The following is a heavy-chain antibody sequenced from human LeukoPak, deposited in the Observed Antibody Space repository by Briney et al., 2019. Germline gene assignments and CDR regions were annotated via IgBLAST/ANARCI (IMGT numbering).Heavy chain of an antibody. V-gene: IGHV3-23*01. CDR1: GFSFSTYS. Sequence: GGSLRLSCAASGFSFSTYSMSWVRQAPGKGLEWVSSIRGSGADKYYADSVKGRFSISRDNSQDTLSLQMNSLRAEDAAVYYCAKISWDGRGTFDWGRGTLVTVSS. D-gene: IGHD1/OR15-1a*01. CDR2: IRGSGADK. CDR3: AKISWDGRGTFD. J-gene: IGHJ4*02.